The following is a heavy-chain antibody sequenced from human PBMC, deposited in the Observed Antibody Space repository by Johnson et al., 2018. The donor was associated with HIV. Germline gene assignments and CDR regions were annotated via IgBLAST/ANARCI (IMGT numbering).Heavy chain of an antibody. J-gene: IGHJ3*02. CDR2: ISYDGSNK. Sequence: QVQLVESGGGVVQPGRSLRLSCAASAFSFSNYPMHWVRQAPGKGLEWVAVISYDGSNKYYADSVKGRFTISRDNAKNSLYLQMNSLRAEDTAVYYCALVLGALPGAFDIWGQGTLVTVSS. CDR1: AFSFSNYP. D-gene: IGHD3-16*01. V-gene: IGHV3-30*04. CDR3: ALVLGALPGAFDI.